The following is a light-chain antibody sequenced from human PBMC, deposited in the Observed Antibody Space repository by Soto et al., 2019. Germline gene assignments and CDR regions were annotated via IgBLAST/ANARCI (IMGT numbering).Light chain of an antibody. CDR1: QRLVCK. CDR3: QQYQTWPRT. CDR2: EAS. V-gene: IGKV3-15*01. J-gene: IGKJ1*01. Sequence: EILMTQSPATLPVSAGGRATLSCGASQRLVCKLAWFQHKPGQAPSLLLYEASTRATGVPARFSGSGSRTGFTLTISGLQSEDAAIYYCQQYQTWPRTFGQGTKVDIK.